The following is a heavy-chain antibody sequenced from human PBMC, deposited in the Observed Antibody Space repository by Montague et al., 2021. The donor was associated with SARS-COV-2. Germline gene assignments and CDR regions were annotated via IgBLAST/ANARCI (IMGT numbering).Heavy chain of an antibody. CDR3: ARNGGAAVPGLLLGMDI. V-gene: IGHV4-59*11. Sequence: SETLSLTCTVSGGSISGHYWSWVRQPPEKGLEWIGYIYYLGTTIYNPSLKTRVTISVDTSKNQLSLMLTSVTAADTGVYYCARNGGAAVPGLLLGMDIWGQGTTVTVSS. D-gene: IGHD6-19*01. CDR1: GGSISGHY. CDR2: IYYLGTT. J-gene: IGHJ6*02.